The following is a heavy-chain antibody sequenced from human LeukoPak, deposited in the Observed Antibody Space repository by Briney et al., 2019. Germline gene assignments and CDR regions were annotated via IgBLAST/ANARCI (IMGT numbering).Heavy chain of an antibody. Sequence: SSETLSLTCAVYSGSFSGYYWSWIRQPPGKGLEWIGEINHSGSTNYNPSLKSRVTISVDTSKNQFSLKLSSVTAADTAVYYCARWGILTGYYFWFDPWGQGTLVTVSS. D-gene: IGHD3-9*01. CDR1: SGSFSGYY. CDR2: INHSGST. J-gene: IGHJ5*02. CDR3: ARWGILTGYYFWFDP. V-gene: IGHV4-34*01.